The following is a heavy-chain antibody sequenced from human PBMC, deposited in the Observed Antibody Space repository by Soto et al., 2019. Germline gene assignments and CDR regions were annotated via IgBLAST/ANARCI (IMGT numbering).Heavy chain of an antibody. Sequence: ASVKVSCKASGYTFTSYYMHWVRQAPGQGLEWMGIINPSGGSTSYAQKFQGRVTMTRDTSTSTVYMELSSLRSEDTAVYYCARECSSTSCGYYYYMDVWGKETTVTLSS. CDR2: INPSGGST. V-gene: IGHV1-46*03. D-gene: IGHD2-2*01. J-gene: IGHJ6*03. CDR3: ARECSSTSCGYYYYMDV. CDR1: GYTFTSYY.